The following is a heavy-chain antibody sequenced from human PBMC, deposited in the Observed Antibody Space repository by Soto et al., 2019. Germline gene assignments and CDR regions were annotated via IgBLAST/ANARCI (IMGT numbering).Heavy chain of an antibody. V-gene: IGHV1-8*02. J-gene: IGHJ5*02. CDR1: GYTFTDHY. CDR3: ARMATSGTLNWFDP. CDR2: MNPNSGNT. Sequence: ASVKVSCKASGYTFTDHYMHWVRQAPGQGLEWMGWMNPNSGNTGYAQKFQGRVSMTRNTSITTAYLELSSLRSDDTAIYYCARMATSGTLNWFDPWGQGTLVTVSS.